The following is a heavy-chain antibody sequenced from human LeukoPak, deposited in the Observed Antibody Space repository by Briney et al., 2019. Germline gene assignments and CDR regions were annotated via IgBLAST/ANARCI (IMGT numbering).Heavy chain of an antibody. CDR3: AKDRFTMSAYYDDSSGPFDS. Sequence: GGSLRLSCAASGFTFSSYGMHWVRQAPGKGLEWVAGIWYDGSNKYYADSVKGRFTISRDNSKNTLYLQMNSLRAEDTAVYYCAKDRFTMSAYYDDSSGPFDSWGQGTLVTVSS. J-gene: IGHJ4*02. CDR1: GFTFSSYG. CDR2: IWYDGSNK. D-gene: IGHD3-22*01. V-gene: IGHV3-33*06.